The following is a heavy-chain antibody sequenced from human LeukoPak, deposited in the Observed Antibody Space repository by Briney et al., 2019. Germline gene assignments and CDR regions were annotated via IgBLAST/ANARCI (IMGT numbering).Heavy chain of an antibody. CDR3: ARHSMRWLQLGWFDP. Sequence: PSETLSLTCTVSGGSISSSSYSWGWIRQPPGKGLEWVGSIYYSGSTYYNPSLKSRVTISVDTSKNQFSLKLSSVTAADTAVYYCARHSMRWLQLGWFDPWGQGTLVTVSS. J-gene: IGHJ5*02. CDR2: IYYSGST. V-gene: IGHV4-39*01. D-gene: IGHD5-12*01. CDR1: GGSISSSSYS.